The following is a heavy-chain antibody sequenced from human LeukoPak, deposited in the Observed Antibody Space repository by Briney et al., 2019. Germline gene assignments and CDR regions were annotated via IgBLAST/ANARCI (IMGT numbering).Heavy chain of an antibody. J-gene: IGHJ6*02. D-gene: IGHD1-26*01. CDR3: ARDDNPYSGSYYGYYGMDV. Sequence: ASVKVSCKASGYTFTSYYMHWVRQAPGQGLEWMGIINPSGGSTSYAQKFQGRVTMTRDTSTSTVYMELSSLRSEDTAVYYCARDDNPYSGSYYGYYGMDVWGQGTTATVSS. CDR2: INPSGGST. V-gene: IGHV1-46*01. CDR1: GYTFTSYY.